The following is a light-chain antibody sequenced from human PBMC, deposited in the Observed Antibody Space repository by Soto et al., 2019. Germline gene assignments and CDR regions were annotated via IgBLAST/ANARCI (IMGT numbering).Light chain of an antibody. CDR3: CSYAGSYTYV. J-gene: IGLJ1*01. CDR1: NSDVGTFYF. CDR2: DVT. V-gene: IGLV2-11*01. Sequence: QSALTRPRSVSGSPGQSVTISCTGTNSDVGTFYFVSWYQQYPDKGPKLIIYDVTERPSGVPDRFSGSKSGNTASLTISGLQAEDEADYYCCSYAGSYTYVFGSGTKV.